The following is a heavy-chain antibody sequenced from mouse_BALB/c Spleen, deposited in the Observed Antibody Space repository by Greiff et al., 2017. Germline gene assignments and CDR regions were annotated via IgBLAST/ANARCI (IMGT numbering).Heavy chain of an antibody. Sequence: EVKVVESGGGLVKPGGSLKLSCAASGFAFSSYDMSWVRQTPEKRLEWVAYISSGGGSTYYPDTVKGRFTISRDNAKNTLYLQMSSLKSEDTAMYYFARHEVDDYDLYAMDYWGQGTSVTVSS. V-gene: IGHV5-12-1*01. CDR3: ARHEVDDYDLYAMDY. D-gene: IGHD2-4*01. J-gene: IGHJ4*01. CDR1: GFAFSSYD. CDR2: ISSGGGST.